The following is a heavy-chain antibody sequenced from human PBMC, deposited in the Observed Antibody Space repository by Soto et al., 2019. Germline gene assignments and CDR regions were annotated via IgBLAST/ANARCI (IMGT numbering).Heavy chain of an antibody. Sequence: QITLKESGPTLVRPTPTLTLTCTFSGFSFSNSGLAVAWIRQPPGKALEWLALVFWIDDKRYIPSLSNRLTITKHTSDNQVVFRMTNMNPVDTVTYYCAHITNCGLDCSFDSCGQGTLGSVSS. D-gene: IGHD2-21*02. J-gene: IGHJ4*02. CDR1: GFSFSNSGLA. CDR3: AHITNCGLDCSFDS. V-gene: IGHV2-5*01. CDR2: VFWIDDK.